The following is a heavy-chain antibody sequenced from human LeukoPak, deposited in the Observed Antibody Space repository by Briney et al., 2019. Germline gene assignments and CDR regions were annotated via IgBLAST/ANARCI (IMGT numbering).Heavy chain of an antibody. J-gene: IGHJ4*02. CDR2: IHYDGTNE. CDR3: AKDRSIGTYYTFDH. Sequence: GGSLRLSCAASGFTFSSYGMHWVRQAPGKGLEWVAFIHYDGTNEYYADSVKGRFTISRDNFKNSLYLQMSSLTAADTAVYYCAKDRSIGTYYTFDHWGQGTLVTVSS. CDR1: GFTFSSYG. D-gene: IGHD1-26*01. V-gene: IGHV3-30*02.